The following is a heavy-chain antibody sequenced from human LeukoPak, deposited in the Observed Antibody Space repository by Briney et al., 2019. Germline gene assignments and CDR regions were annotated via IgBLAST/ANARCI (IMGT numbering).Heavy chain of an antibody. V-gene: IGHV3-9*01. D-gene: IGHD2-15*01. CDR3: ARDRDCSGGSCYFRRDLYYYYYGMDV. Sequence: PGGSLRLSCAASGFTFDDYAMHWVRQAPGKGLEWVSLINWNSGDTAYADSVKGRFTISRDNAKNSLYLQMNSLRSEDTAVYYCARDRDCSGGSCYFRRDLYYYYYGMDVWGQGTTVTVSS. CDR2: INWNSGDT. J-gene: IGHJ6*02. CDR1: GFTFDDYA.